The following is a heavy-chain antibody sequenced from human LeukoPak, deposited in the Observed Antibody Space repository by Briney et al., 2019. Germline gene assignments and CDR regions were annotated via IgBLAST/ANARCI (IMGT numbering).Heavy chain of an antibody. J-gene: IGHJ4*02. V-gene: IGHV4-59*01. CDR1: GGSISSYY. CDR2: IYYSGST. CDR3: ARESIVSVAGVITSEVDY. Sequence: PSETLSLTCTVSGGSISSYYWSWIRQPPGKGLEWIGYIYYSGSTNYNPSLKSRVTISLDTSKNQFSLKLSSVTAADTAVYYCARESIVSVAGVITSEVDYWGQGTLVTVSS. D-gene: IGHD3-22*01.